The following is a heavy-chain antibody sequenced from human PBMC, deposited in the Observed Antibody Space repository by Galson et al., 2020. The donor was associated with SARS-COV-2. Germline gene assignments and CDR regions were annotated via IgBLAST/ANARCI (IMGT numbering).Heavy chain of an antibody. CDR2: FDPEDGET. D-gene: IGHD3-3*01. CDR1: GYTLTELS. J-gene: IGHJ4*02. V-gene: IGHV1-24*01. CDR3: ATDFAIFGVVILHY. Sequence: ASVKVSCKVSGYTLTELSMHWVRRAPGKGLEGMGGFDPEDGETIYAQKFQGRVTMTEDTSTDTAYMELSSLRSEDTAVYYCATDFAIFGVVILHYWGQGSLVTVSS.